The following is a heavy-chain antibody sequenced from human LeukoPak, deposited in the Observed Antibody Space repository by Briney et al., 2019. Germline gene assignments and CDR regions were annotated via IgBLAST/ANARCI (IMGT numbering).Heavy chain of an antibody. V-gene: IGHV3-7*03. CDR3: ARDQYDTWSRRGNFDS. D-gene: IGHD3-3*01. J-gene: IGHJ4*02. CDR1: GFTFGKYW. Sequence: GGSLRLSCVTSGFTFGKYWMSWVRQAPGKGLEWVANIKLDGSEKDYVDSVKGRFTISRDNTKNSLYLQMNSLRAEDTAVFYCARDQYDTWSRRGNFDSWGQGTLVIVSS. CDR2: IKLDGSEK.